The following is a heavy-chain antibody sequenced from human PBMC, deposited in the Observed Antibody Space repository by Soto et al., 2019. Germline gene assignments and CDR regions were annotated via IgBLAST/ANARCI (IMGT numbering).Heavy chain of an antibody. CDR3: FGGNGGPQ. V-gene: IGHV3-7*03. CDR2: IKPDGGAT. D-gene: IGHD3-16*01. J-gene: IGHJ4*02. CDR1: DFTFRNSW. Sequence: QLVESGGDLVQPGGSLRLSCATSDFTFRNSWINWVRQAPGKGLEWVANIKPDGGATNYVDSVKGRFTISRDNVRNSASLRMNSLRVEDTAVYFCFGGNGGPQWGQGTLVTVSS.